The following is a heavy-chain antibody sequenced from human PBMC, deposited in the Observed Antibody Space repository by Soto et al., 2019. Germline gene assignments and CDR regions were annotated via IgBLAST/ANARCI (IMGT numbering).Heavy chain of an antibody. J-gene: IGHJ6*02. CDR3: ARDRASKMAGTATNYYYGMDV. CDR1: GFTFSSYW. V-gene: IGHV3-74*01. Sequence: PGGSLRLSCAASGFTFSSYWMHWVRQAPGKGLVWVSRINSDGSSTSYADSVKGRFTISRDNAKNTLYLQMNSLRAEDTAVYYCARDRASKMAGTATNYYYGMDVWGQGTTVTVS. D-gene: IGHD6-19*01. CDR2: INSDGSST.